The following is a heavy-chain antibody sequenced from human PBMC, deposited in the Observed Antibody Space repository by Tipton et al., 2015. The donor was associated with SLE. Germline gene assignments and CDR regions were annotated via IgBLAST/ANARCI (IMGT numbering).Heavy chain of an antibody. D-gene: IGHD5-18*01. Sequence: TLSLTCEVYGGSFSGYYWTWIRQPPGKGLEWIGEINHSASTNYNPSLKSRVTISVDTPKNQFSLKVNSVTAAGTAVYYCGRQVVLTRGYSYGHFDHWGQGTLVIVSS. J-gene: IGHJ4*02. CDR1: GGSFSGYY. CDR2: INHSAST. V-gene: IGHV4-34*01. CDR3: GRQVVLTRGYSYGHFDH.